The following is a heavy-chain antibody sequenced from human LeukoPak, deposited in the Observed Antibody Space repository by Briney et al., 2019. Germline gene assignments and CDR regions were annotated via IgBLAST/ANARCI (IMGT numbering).Heavy chain of an antibody. CDR1: GGTFISYA. J-gene: IGHJ4*02. V-gene: IGHV1-69*13. D-gene: IGHD3-3*01. CDR2: IIPIFCKA. Sequence: SVKVSCKASGGTFISYAISWVRQAPGQGVEWRGGIIPIFCKAHYAQKFQGRVTITADESTSTAYMELSSLRSEDTAVYYCARSPITIFGVARIYYFDYWGQGTLVTVPS. CDR3: ARSPITIFGVARIYYFDY.